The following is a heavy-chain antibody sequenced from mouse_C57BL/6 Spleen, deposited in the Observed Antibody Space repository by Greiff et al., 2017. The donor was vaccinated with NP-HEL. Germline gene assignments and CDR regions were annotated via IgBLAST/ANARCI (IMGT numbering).Heavy chain of an antibody. V-gene: IGHV1-9*01. CDR1: GYTFTGYW. J-gene: IGHJ3*01. Sequence: QVQLKESGAELMQPGASVKLSCKATGYTFTGYWIEWVKQRPGHGLEWIGEILPGSGSTNYNEKFKGKATFTADTSSNTAYMQLSSLTTEDSAIYYCAREARMVTEEAWFAYWGQGTLVTVSA. CDR3: AREARMVTEEAWFAY. CDR2: ILPGSGST. D-gene: IGHD2-2*01.